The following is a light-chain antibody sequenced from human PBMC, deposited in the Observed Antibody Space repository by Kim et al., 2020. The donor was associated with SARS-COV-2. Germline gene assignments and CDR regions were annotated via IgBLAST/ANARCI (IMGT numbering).Light chain of an antibody. J-gene: IGKJ4*01. CDR2: GAS. CDR3: QQYYDWPLT. CDR1: QSIRSN. Sequence: EIVMTQSPATLSVSPGEGATLSCRASQSIRSNLAWYQQKAGQAPSLLMHGASTRATGIPARFSGSGSGTEFTLTISSLQSEDFAVYYCQQYYDWPLTFGGGTKVEI. V-gene: IGKV3-15*01.